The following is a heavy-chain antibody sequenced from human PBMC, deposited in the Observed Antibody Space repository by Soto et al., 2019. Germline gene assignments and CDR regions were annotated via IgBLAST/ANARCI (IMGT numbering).Heavy chain of an antibody. CDR2: ISGNGNTI. CDR3: AASAVVAAHY. V-gene: IGHV3-11*01. CDR1: AFTFSDYY. Sequence: GGSLRVSWAASAFTFSDYYIGWIRQAPGKGLEWLSYISGNGNTIYYADSVKGRFTVSRDNTKNLLYLQMNSLRAEDTAVYYCAASAVVAAHYWGQGALVTVSS. D-gene: IGHD2-15*01. J-gene: IGHJ4*02.